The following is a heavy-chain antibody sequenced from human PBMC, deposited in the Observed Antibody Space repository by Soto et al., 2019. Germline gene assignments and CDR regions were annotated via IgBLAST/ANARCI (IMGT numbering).Heavy chain of an antibody. J-gene: IGHJ4*02. CDR1: GFTFSNVW. V-gene: IGHV3-15*01. Sequence: EVQLVESGGGLVKPGGSLRLSCAASGFTFSNVWMSWVRQAPGKGLEWVGRTKSKTDGGTIDYAAPVKGRFSSSRDDSKNTLDLQMNSLKTEDTAVYYCTAVGPVASRLDFWGQGTLVTVSS. CDR2: TKSKTDGGTI. D-gene: IGHD5-12*01. CDR3: TAVGPVASRLDF.